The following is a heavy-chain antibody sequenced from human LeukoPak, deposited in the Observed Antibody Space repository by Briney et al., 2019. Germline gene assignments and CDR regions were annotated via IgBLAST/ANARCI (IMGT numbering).Heavy chain of an antibody. V-gene: IGHV4-34*01. Sequence: SETLSLTCAVYGGSFSGYYWSWIRQPPGKGLEWIGEINHSGSTNYNPSLKSRVTISVDTSKNQFSRKRSSVAAADTAVYYCAIHIVVVPAAKKKNWFDPWGQGTVVPVSS. CDR3: AIHIVVVPAAKKKNWFDP. J-gene: IGHJ5*02. CDR1: GGSFSGYY. CDR2: INHSGST. D-gene: IGHD2-2*01.